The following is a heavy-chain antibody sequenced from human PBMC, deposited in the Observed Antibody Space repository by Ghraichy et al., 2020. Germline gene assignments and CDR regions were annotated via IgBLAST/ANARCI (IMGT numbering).Heavy chain of an antibody. CDR1: GFIFSRYA. Sequence: GESLNISCAGPGFIFSRYAMTWVRQAPGKGLEWVSSISGSGDPTNYADSVKGRFTISKDNSENTLYLQMNTLRAEDTAVYYCAGRTSGAYQDAFDIWSQGTMVTVSS. J-gene: IGHJ3*02. CDR2: ISGSGDPT. D-gene: IGHD1-7*01. V-gene: IGHV3-23*01. CDR3: AGRTSGAYQDAFDI.